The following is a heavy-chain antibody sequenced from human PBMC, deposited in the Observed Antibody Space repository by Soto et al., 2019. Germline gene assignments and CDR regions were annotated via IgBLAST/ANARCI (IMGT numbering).Heavy chain of an antibody. J-gene: IGHJ4*02. CDR1: GYTFTSYD. CDR3: ARESRYCSGGSCYLIFDY. Sequence: ASVKVSCKASGYTFTSYDINWVRQATGQGLEWMGWMNPNSGNTGYAQKFQGRVTMTRNTSISTAYMELSSLRSEDTAVYYCARESRYCSGGSCYLIFDYWGQGTLVTVSS. V-gene: IGHV1-8*01. CDR2: MNPNSGNT. D-gene: IGHD2-15*01.